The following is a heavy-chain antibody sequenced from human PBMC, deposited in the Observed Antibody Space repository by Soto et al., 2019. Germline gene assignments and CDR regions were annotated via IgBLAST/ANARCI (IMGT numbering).Heavy chain of an antibody. CDR2: MFHSGAT. D-gene: IGHD2-15*01. CDR1: GGXISDISYF. CDR3: ARHKSGSDWLDP. J-gene: IGHJ5*02. V-gene: IGHV4-39*01. Sequence: EXLSLNCTISGGXISDISYFWGWIRQPPGKGLQWIVCMFHSGATYYNPSLKNRVTLSVDTSNNEFSLKLVSLTAPDKAVYYCARHKSGSDWLDPWGQGTLVTVS.